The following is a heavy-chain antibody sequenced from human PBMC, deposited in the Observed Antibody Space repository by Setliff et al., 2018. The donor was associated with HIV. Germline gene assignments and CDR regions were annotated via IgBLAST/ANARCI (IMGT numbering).Heavy chain of an antibody. Sequence: PGGSLRLSCAASGFTFSSFGMHWVRQAPGQGLEWVSIISGSGISTYYADSVKGRFTISRDNSRNMLYLQINNLRAEDTAVYYCAKDLSSWQGSMDFWGQGTTVTVSS. CDR2: ISGSGIST. D-gene: IGHD6-13*01. CDR1: GFTFSSFG. V-gene: IGHV3-23*01. J-gene: IGHJ6*02. CDR3: AKDLSSWQGSMDF.